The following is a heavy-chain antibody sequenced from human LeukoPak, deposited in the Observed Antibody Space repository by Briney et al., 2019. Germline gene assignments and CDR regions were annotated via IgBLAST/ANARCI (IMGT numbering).Heavy chain of an antibody. CDR2: IHSGDSDT. J-gene: IGHJ3*01. D-gene: IGHD2-21*02. Sequence: GESLKISCKVSGYDLTTFWIGWVRQMPGKGLEWVGVIHSGDSDTRYSPSFQGQVTISVDKSIRTAFLQWSSLKASDTAIFYCARGPTSDVFDFWGQGTMVTVSS. V-gene: IGHV5-51*01. CDR3: ARGPTSDVFDF. CDR1: GYDLTTFW.